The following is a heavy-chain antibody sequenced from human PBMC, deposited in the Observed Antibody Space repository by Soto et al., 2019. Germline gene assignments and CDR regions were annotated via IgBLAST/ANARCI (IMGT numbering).Heavy chain of an antibody. CDR1: GGTFSSYA. J-gene: IGHJ5*02. D-gene: IGHD6-6*01. CDR2: IVAIFGTA. Sequence: QVQLVQSGAEVKKPGSSVKLSCKASGGTFSSYAISWVRQAPGQGLEWMGGIVAIFGTANYAQTYQGRVTITEEESTSTAYVELSGLRSEDTAVYYCASAYGGLVSRWFDPWGQGTLVTVSS. CDR3: ASAYGGLVSRWFDP. V-gene: IGHV1-69*01.